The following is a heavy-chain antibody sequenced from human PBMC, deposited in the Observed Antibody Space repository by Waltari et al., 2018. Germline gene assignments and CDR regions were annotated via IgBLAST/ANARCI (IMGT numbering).Heavy chain of an antibody. Sequence: VQLVESGGGRVKAGGSLRLYCAASGFTFSIYNMNWLRQAPGKGLEWVSSISATSGHIYYADSLDGRFTISRDNAKNSLHLQIDSLRAVDTAVYYCAREAVVGATPDFDYWGQGTLVTVSS. V-gene: IGHV3-21*02. CDR2: ISATSGHI. J-gene: IGHJ4*02. CDR1: GFTFSIYN. CDR3: AREAVVGATPDFDY. D-gene: IGHD1-26*01.